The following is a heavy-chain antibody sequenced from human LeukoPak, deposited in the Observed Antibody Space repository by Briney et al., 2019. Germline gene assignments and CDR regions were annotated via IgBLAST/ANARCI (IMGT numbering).Heavy chain of an antibody. CDR2: IYYSGST. Sequence: SETLSLTCTVSGGSVSSGSYYWSWIRQPPEKGLEWIGYIYYSGSTNYNPSLKSRVTISVDTSKNQFSLKLSSVTAADTAVYYCARDFVVVVAATVQNWFDPWGQGTLVTVSS. CDR3: ARDFVVVVAATVQNWFDP. D-gene: IGHD2-15*01. J-gene: IGHJ5*02. V-gene: IGHV4-61*01. CDR1: GGSVSSGSYY.